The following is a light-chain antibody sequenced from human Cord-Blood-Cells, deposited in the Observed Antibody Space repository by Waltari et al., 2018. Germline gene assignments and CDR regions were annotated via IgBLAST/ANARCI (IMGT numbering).Light chain of an antibody. J-gene: IGLJ1*01. V-gene: IGLV1-47*01. Sequence: QSVLTQPPSASGTPGQRVTISCSGSSSNIGSNYVYWYQQLPGTAPKPRIYRNNQRPSGVPDRFSGSKSGTSASLAISGLRSEDEADYYCAAWDDSLSGYVLGTGTKVTVL. CDR3: AAWDDSLSGYV. CDR1: SSNIGSNY. CDR2: RNN.